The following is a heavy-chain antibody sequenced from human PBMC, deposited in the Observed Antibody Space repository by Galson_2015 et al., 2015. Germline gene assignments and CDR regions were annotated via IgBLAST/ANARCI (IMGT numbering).Heavy chain of an antibody. CDR1: GFTFDDYA. CDR2: ISWNSGSI. V-gene: IGHV3-9*01. J-gene: IGHJ4*02. CDR3: AKDLSPLIAADRRMFDY. Sequence: SLRLSCAASGFTFDDYAMHWVRQAPGKGLEWVSGISWNSGSIGYADSVKGRFTISRDNAKNSLYLQMNSLRAEDTALYYCAKDLSPLIAADRRMFDYWGQGTLVTVSS. D-gene: IGHD6-13*01.